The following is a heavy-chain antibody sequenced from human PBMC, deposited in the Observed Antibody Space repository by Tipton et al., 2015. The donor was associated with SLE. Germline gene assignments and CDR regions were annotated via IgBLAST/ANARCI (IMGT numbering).Heavy chain of an antibody. Sequence: TLSLTCTVSGGSLRSYYSSWIRQPPGKGLEWVGYILSRGSTNSNPSLKSRVTISVDTSRTQFSVKLSSVTAADTAVYYCATGSGGRGDYWGQGALVTVSS. CDR3: ATGSGGRGDY. J-gene: IGHJ4*02. V-gene: IGHV4-4*08. CDR1: GGSLRSYY. CDR2: ILSRGST. D-gene: IGHD2-15*01.